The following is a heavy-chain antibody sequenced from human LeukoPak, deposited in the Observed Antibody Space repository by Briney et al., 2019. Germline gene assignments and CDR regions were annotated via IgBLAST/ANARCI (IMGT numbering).Heavy chain of an antibody. CDR2: ISPTGTTI. V-gene: IGHV3-48*03. D-gene: IGHD1-1*01. CDR1: GFTFSTYE. J-gene: IGHJ4*02. Sequence: GGSLRLSCAASGFTFSTYEMNWVRQAPGKGLEWVSYISPTGTTIYYAQSVKGRFTISRDNAKNSVYLHMNSLRVADTAVYYCARKTFGTVYFDYWGQGILVTVSS. CDR3: ARKTFGTVYFDY.